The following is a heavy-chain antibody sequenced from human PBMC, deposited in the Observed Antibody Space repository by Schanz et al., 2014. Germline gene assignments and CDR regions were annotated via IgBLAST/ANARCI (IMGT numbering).Heavy chain of an antibody. J-gene: IGHJ4*02. V-gene: IGHV3-7*03. CDR3: ARDSGSSSWYPSDY. D-gene: IGHD6-13*01. Sequence: VLLVESGGGLVKPGGSLRLSCAASGFIVSDNYMHWVRQAPGKGLEWVANIKQDGSEKYYVDSVKGRFTISRDNAKKSLYLQMNSLRAEDTALYYCARDSGSSSWYPSDYWGQGTLVTVSS. CDR1: GFIVSDNY. CDR2: IKQDGSEK.